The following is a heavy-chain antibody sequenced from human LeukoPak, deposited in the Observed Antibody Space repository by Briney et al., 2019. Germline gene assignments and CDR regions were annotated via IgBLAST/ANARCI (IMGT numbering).Heavy chain of an antibody. CDR3: AKSPPYCTNGVCYDYYYGMDV. V-gene: IGHV3-30*18. CDR1: GFTFSSYS. CDR2: ISYDGSNK. J-gene: IGHJ6*02. Sequence: GGSLRLSCAASGFTFSSYSMNWVRQAPGKGLEWVAVISYDGSNKYYADSVKGRFTISRDNSKNTLYLQMNSLRAEDTAVYYCAKSPPYCTNGVCYDYYYGMDVWGQGTTVTVSS. D-gene: IGHD2-8*01.